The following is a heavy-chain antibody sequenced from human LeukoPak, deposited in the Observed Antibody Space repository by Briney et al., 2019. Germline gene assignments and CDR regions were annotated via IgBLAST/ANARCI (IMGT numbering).Heavy chain of an antibody. D-gene: IGHD3-10*01. Sequence: GGSPRLSCAASGFTFSNAWMSWVRQAPGKGLEWVGRIKSKTDGGTTDYAAPVKGRFTISRDDSKNTLYLQMNSLKTEDTAVYYCPPDAPPPNYYGSGSYYPHPFDYWGQGTLVTVSS. CDR3: PPDAPPPNYYGSGSYYPHPFDY. CDR2: IKSKTDGGTT. J-gene: IGHJ4*02. V-gene: IGHV3-15*01. CDR1: GFTFSNAW.